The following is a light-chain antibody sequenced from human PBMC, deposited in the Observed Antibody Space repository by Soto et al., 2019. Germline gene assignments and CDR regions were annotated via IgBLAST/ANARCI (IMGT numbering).Light chain of an antibody. V-gene: IGKV3-20*01. CDR2: GAS. CDR1: QSVNGNY. J-gene: IGKJ2*01. Sequence: EIVLTQSPGTLSLSPGERATLSCRASQSVNGNYLTWYQQKPGQAPRLLIYGASSRATGIPDRFSGSGSGTDFTLTISRRAPEDFAVYYCQQYGSSFRYTFGQGTKLDIK. CDR3: QQYGSSFRYT.